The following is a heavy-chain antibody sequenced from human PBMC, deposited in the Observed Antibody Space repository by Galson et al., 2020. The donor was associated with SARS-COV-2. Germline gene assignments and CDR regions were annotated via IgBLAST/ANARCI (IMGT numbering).Heavy chain of an antibody. CDR3: ARQLIGNTHHDSYSGYDLDY. CDR2: IYPGDSET. J-gene: IGHJ4*02. Sequence: KIGESLKISCKVSGYSFTNFWIGWVRQMPGKGLEWMGIIYPGDSETRYSPSFQGQIIISVDKSINTAYLQWISLKASDTAMYYCARQLIGNTHHDSYSGYDLDYWGQGTLVTVSS. V-gene: IGHV5-51*01. D-gene: IGHD5-12*01. CDR1: GYSFTNFW.